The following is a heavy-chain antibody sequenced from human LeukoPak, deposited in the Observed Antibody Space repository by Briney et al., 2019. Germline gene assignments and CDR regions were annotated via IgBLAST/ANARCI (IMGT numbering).Heavy chain of an antibody. D-gene: IGHD4-23*01. V-gene: IGHV3-7*01. CDR1: AFTVSMYW. CDR2: IKQDGSQK. CDR3: ARAPTPFEF. Sequence: GGSLRLSCAASAFTVSMYWMRWVRQAPGKGREWVAHIKQDGSQKQYGGSVKGRFTISRDNAKNSLCLQMNCLRADDPAVYYCARAPTPFEFWGQGALVTVSS. J-gene: IGHJ4*02.